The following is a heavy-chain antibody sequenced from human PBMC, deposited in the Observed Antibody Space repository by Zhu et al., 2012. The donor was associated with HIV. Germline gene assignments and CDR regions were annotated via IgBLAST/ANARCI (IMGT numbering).Heavy chain of an antibody. D-gene: IGHD6-6*01. CDR3: VTAPGEWYPRPRGLVA. J-gene: IGHJ3*01. V-gene: IGHV3-15*07. CDR1: GFDFTNAW. Sequence: EVQLLESGGGLVKPEGSLRLSCAASGFDFTNAWMDWVRQAPGKGLEWVGRIYNKKNGAPIGYAGPVKGRFTISRDDSKGILFLQMNKLKVADTGIYYCVTAPGEWYPRPRGLVAWGRGTVGRSLF. CDR2: IYNKKNGAPI.